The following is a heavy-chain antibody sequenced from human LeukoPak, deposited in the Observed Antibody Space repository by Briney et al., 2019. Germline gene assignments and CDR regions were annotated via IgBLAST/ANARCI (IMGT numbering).Heavy chain of an antibody. D-gene: IGHD3-3*01. CDR2: ISYDGSNK. Sequence: GGSLRLSCAASGFTFSSYGMHWVRQAPGKGLEWVAVISYDGSNKYFADSVKGRFTISRDNSRNTLFLQMNSLRAEDTAVYYCAKDMTQFWSGPDYWGQGTLVTVSS. V-gene: IGHV3-30*18. CDR1: GFTFSSYG. CDR3: AKDMTQFWSGPDY. J-gene: IGHJ4*02.